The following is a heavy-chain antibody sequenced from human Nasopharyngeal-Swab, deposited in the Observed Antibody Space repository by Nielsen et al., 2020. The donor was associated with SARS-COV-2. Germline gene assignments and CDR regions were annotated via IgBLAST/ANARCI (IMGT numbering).Heavy chain of an antibody. Sequence: SETLSLTCTVSGGSISSGGYYWSWIRQHPGKGLEWIGYIYYSGSTYYNPSLKSRVTISVDTSKNQFSLKLSSVTAADTAVYYCARGARLRGYSGYAYDYWGQGTLITVSS. CDR2: IYYSGST. CDR3: ARGARLRGYSGYAYDY. D-gene: IGHD5-12*01. J-gene: IGHJ4*02. V-gene: IGHV4-31*03. CDR1: GGSISSGGYY.